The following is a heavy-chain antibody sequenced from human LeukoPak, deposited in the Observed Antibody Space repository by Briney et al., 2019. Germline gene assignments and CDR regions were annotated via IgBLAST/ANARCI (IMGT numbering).Heavy chain of an antibody. V-gene: IGHV4-4*07. CDR2: IYTSGST. J-gene: IGHJ4*02. D-gene: IGHD6-19*01. Sequence: SETLSLTCTVSGGSISSYYWSWIRQPAGKGLEWIGRIYTSGSTNYNPSLKSRVTMSVDTSKNQFSLKLSSVTAADTAVYYCARSPGYSSGWTVYDFDYWGQGTLVTVSS. CDR3: ARSPGYSSGWTVYDFDY. CDR1: GGSISSYY.